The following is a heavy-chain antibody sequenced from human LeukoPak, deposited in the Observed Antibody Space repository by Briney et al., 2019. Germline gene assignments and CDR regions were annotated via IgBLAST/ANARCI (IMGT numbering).Heavy chain of an antibody. CDR2: IYYSGST. V-gene: IGHV4-59*01. J-gene: IGHJ5*02. CDR1: GGSICSYY. CDR3: AGQISSSWYGWFDP. Sequence: PSETLSLTCTVSGGSICSYYWSWIRQPPGKGLEWIGYIYYSGSTNYNPSLKSRVTISVDTSKNQFSLKLSSVTAADTAVYYCAGQISSSWYGWFDPWGQGTLVTVSS. D-gene: IGHD6-13*01.